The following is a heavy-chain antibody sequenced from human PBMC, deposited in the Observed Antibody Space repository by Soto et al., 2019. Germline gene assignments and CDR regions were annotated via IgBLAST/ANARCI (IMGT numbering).Heavy chain of an antibody. D-gene: IGHD1-26*01. CDR3: ARDMEKGGGSEGFDC. V-gene: IGHV1-2*02. J-gene: IGHJ4*02. Sequence: ASVKVSCKASGDTLTANYIHWVRQAPGQGFEWMGWINPKSGGTKYPQKFQGRVTMTRDTSLSTVYMTLTRLTSDDTAVYYCARDMEKGGGSEGFDCWGQGTRVTVSS. CDR2: INPKSGGT. CDR1: GDTLTANY.